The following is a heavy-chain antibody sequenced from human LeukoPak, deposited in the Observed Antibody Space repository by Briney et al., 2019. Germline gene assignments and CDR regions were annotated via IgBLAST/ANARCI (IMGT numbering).Heavy chain of an antibody. V-gene: IGHV4-59*08. CDR3: ARHEFHTVHSSGFLYYYGMDV. D-gene: IGHD3-22*01. CDR2: IYYRGST. CDR1: GGSISSYY. J-gene: IGHJ6*02. Sequence: SETLSLTCTVSGGSISSYYWSWIRQPPGKGLEWIGYIYYRGSTNYNPSLKSRVTISVDMSKNQFSLKLSSVTAADTAVYYCARHEFHTVHSSGFLYYYGMDVWGQGTTVTVSS.